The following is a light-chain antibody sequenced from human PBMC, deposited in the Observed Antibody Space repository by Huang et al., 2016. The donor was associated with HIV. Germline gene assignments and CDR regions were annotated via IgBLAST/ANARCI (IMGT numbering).Light chain of an antibody. V-gene: IGKV3-15*01. CDR3: QQYDDWPPVT. CDR2: GAS. Sequence: EIVMTQSPAILSVSPGETATLSCRASQGLSINLAWYQQKPGQPPRLLVYGASTRATGGPARFSGSGSGTDFTLTINSLQPEDFAIYYCQQYDDWPPVTFGPGTKVDFK. J-gene: IGKJ3*01. CDR1: QGLSIN.